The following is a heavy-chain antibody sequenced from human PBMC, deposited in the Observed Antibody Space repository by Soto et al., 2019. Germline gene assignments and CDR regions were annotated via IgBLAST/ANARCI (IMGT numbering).Heavy chain of an antibody. J-gene: IGHJ4*02. D-gene: IGHD6-19*01. CDR3: ARDQGDSSGWTFDY. CDR2: IYYSGST. V-gene: IGHV4-30-4*01. Sequence: PSETLSLTCTVSGGSISSGDYYWSWIRQPPGKGLEWIGYIYYSGSTYDNPSLKSRVTISVDTSKNQFSLKLSSVTAADTAVYYCARDQGDSSGWTFDYWGQGTLVTVSS. CDR1: GGSISSGDYY.